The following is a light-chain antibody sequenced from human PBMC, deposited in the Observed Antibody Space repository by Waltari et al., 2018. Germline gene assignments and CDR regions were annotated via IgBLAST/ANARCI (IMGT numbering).Light chain of an antibody. CDR2: QTS. V-gene: IGKV1-5*03. Sequence: DIRMTQSPSTLSASVGDRVTITCRASQTISYWLAWYQLKPGKAPKLLIYQTSYLQTGVPSRFSGSGSETEFTLTISSLQPDDFATYSCQQYNSYPGTFGQRTKVEI. CDR1: QTISYW. J-gene: IGKJ1*01. CDR3: QQYNSYPGT.